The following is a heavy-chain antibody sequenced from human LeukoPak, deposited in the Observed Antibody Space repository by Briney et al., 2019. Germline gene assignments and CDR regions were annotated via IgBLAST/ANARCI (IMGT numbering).Heavy chain of an antibody. CDR2: ISSSSSYI. J-gene: IGHJ6*02. Sequence: PGGSLRLSCAASGFTFSSYSMNWVRQAPGKGLEWVSSISSSSSYIYYADSVKGRFTISRDNAKNSLYLQMNSLRAEDTAVYYCASSDGDYELSYYYYYGMDVWGQGTTVTVSS. V-gene: IGHV3-21*01. CDR1: GFTFSSYS. CDR3: ASSDGDYELSYYYYYGMDV. D-gene: IGHD4-17*01.